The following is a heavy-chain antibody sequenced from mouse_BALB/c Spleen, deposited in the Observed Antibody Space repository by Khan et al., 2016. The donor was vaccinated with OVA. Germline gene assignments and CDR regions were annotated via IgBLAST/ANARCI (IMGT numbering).Heavy chain of an antibody. D-gene: IGHD1-1*01. J-gene: IGHJ1*01. CDR1: GYSITSDYA. CDR3: SYGSSYWYFDV. V-gene: IGHV3-2*02. CDR2: INYSGGT. Sequence: VQLKESGPGLVKPSQSLSLTCTVTGYSITSDYAWNWIRQFPGNKLEWMGYINYSGGTSYIPSLKSRISITRDTSKNQFFLQLNSVTPEDTATYFESYGSSYWYFDVWGAGTTVTVSS.